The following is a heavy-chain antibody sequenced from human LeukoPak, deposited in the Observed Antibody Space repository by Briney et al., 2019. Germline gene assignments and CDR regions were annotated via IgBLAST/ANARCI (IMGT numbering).Heavy chain of an antibody. J-gene: IGHJ5*02. CDR1: GGSISSGGYY. V-gene: IGHV4-31*03. CDR2: IYYSGST. CDR3: ARYGDYVANWFDP. D-gene: IGHD4-17*01. Sequence: SQTLSLTCTVSGGSISSGGYYWSWIRQHPGKGLEWIGYIYYSGSTYYNPSLKSRVTISVDTSKNQFSLKLGSVTAADTAVYYCARYGDYVANWFDPWGQGTLVTVSS.